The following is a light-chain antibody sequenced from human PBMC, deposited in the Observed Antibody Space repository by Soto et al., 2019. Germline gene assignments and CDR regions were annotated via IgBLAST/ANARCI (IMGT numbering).Light chain of an antibody. CDR3: QQYNSLYT. CDR2: KAS. CDR1: QSISSW. J-gene: IGKJ2*01. V-gene: IGKV1-5*03. Sequence: DIQMTQSPSTLSASVGDRVTITCRASQSISSWLAWYQQKPGKAPKLLIYKASSLESGVPSRFSGSGSGTEFTLTISSPQPDDFATYDCQQYNSLYTCGQGTKLESK.